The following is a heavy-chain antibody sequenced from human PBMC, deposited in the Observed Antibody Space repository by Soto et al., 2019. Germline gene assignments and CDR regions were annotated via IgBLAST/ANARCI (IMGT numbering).Heavy chain of an antibody. CDR1: GYTFTSYA. J-gene: IGHJ5*02. Sequence: GASVKVSCKASGYTFTSYAMHWVRHAPGQRLEWMGWINAGNGNTKYSQKFQGRVTITRDTSASTAYMELSSLRSEDTAVYYCARDPHPYYYGSGSYSFWFDPWGQGTLVTVSS. CDR2: INAGNGNT. V-gene: IGHV1-3*01. D-gene: IGHD3-10*01. CDR3: ARDPHPYYYGSGSYSFWFDP.